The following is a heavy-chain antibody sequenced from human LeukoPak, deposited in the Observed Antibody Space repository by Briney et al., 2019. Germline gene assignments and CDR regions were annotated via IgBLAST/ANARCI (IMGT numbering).Heavy chain of an antibody. CDR3: QSRFLEWLLDY. J-gene: IGHJ4*02. CDR2: IYDSGST. CDR1: GGSISSSSYY. V-gene: IGHV4-39*01. D-gene: IGHD3-3*01. Sequence: DPSETLSLTCTVSGGSISSSSYYWGWIRQPPGKGLEWIGSIYDSGSTYYNPSLKSRVTISVDTSKNQFSLKLNSVTAADTAMYYCQSRFLEWLLDYWGQGTLVTVSS.